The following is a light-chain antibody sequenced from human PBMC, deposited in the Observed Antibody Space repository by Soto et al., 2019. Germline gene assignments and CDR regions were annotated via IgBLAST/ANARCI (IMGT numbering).Light chain of an antibody. CDR3: QQYNNWPLSWT. Sequence: EIVMTQSPATLSVSPGERATLSCRASQSVSSNLAWYQQKPGQAPRLLIDGASTRATGIPARFSGSGSGTEFTLTISSLQSEDFAAYYCQQYNNWPLSWTFGQGTKVEIK. J-gene: IGKJ1*01. CDR1: QSVSSN. V-gene: IGKV3-15*01. CDR2: GAS.